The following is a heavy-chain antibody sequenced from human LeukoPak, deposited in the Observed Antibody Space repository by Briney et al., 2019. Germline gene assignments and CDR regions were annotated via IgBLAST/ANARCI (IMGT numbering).Heavy chain of an antibody. CDR3: ARDTFRIVVVPAATLDY. CDR2: ISLTGNTI. CDR1: GFTFSSYS. J-gene: IGHJ4*02. D-gene: IGHD2-2*01. V-gene: IGHV3-48*01. Sequence: GGSLRLSCAASGFTFSSYSMNWVRQAPGKRLEWVSYISLTGNTIYYADSVKGRFTISRDKARNSLYLQMNSLRAEDTAVYYCARDTFRIVVVPAATLDYWGQGTLVTVSS.